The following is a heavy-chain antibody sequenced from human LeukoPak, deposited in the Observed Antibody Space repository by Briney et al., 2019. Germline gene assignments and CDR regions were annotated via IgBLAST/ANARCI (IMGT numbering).Heavy chain of an antibody. V-gene: IGHV1-18*01. Sequence: ASVKVSCKASGYTFTSYGISWLRQAPGQGLEWMGWISAYNGNTNYAQKLQGRVTMTTDTSTSTAYMELRSLRSDDTAVYYCAREGIDYGSGSYKAFDIWGQGTMVTVSS. CDR2: ISAYNGNT. CDR3: AREGIDYGSGSYKAFDI. D-gene: IGHD3-10*01. CDR1: GYTFTSYG. J-gene: IGHJ3*02.